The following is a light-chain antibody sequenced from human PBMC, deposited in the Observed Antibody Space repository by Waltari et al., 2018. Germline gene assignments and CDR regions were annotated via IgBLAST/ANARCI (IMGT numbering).Light chain of an antibody. CDR2: ESS. CDR1: QSVSSN. V-gene: IGKV3-15*01. Sequence: EIVMTQSPATLSVSPGERATLSCRASQSVSSNLAWYQQKPGQAPRLLIYESSTRATGVPARFSGSGSGTDFTLTISGLQSEDYAVYFCHQHNSWPPLSFGGGTKVEIK. CDR3: HQHNSWPPLS. J-gene: IGKJ4*01.